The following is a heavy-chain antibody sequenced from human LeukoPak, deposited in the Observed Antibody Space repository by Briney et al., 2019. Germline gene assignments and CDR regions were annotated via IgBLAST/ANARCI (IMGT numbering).Heavy chain of an antibody. V-gene: IGHV3-21*01. CDR1: GFTFSSYA. D-gene: IGHD3-3*01. Sequence: GGSLRLSCAASGFTFSSYAMHWVRQAPGKGLEWVSSISSSSSYIYYADSVKGRFTISRDNAKNSLYLQMNSLRAEDTAVYYCARDLSPSYYDFWSGGKGPTYNWFDPWGQGTLVTVSS. CDR2: ISSSSSYI. J-gene: IGHJ5*02. CDR3: ARDLSPSYYDFWSGGKGPTYNWFDP.